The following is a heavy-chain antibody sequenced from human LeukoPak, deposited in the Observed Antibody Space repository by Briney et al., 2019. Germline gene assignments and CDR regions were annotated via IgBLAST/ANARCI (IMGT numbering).Heavy chain of an antibody. D-gene: IGHD6-6*01. Sequence: GGSLTLSCAASGFTFDDYAMHWVRQAPGKGLEWVSHISGGGGSTYYPDSVKGRFTISRDNSKHSLYLQMNSLRTEDTALYYCAEVGHYNSSAIYFDYWGQGTVVTVSS. CDR2: ISGGGGST. V-gene: IGHV3-43*02. J-gene: IGHJ4*02. CDR3: AEVGHYNSSAIYFDY. CDR1: GFTFDDYA.